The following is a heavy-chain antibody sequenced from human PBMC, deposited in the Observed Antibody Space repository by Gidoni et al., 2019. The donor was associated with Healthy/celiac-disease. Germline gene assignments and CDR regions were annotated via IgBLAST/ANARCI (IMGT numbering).Heavy chain of an antibody. Sequence: QVQLQQWGAGLLKPSETLSLTCAVYGGSFSGYYWSWIRQPPGKGLEWIGEINHSGSTNYNPSLKSRVTISVDTSKNQFSLKLSSVTAADTAVYYCARGAYYYGSGSYYNVRKGFDPWGQGTLVTVSS. CDR2: INHSGST. D-gene: IGHD3-10*01. J-gene: IGHJ5*02. CDR3: ARGAYYYGSGSYYNVRKGFDP. V-gene: IGHV4-34*01. CDR1: GGSFSGYY.